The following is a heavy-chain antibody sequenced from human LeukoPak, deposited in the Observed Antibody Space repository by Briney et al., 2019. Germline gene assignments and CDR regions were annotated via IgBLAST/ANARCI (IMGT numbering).Heavy chain of an antibody. CDR1: GGSISSSSYY. V-gene: IGHV4-39*07. J-gene: IGHJ4*02. D-gene: IGHD5-24*01. CDR2: IYYSGST. Sequence: PSETLSLTCTVSGGSISSSSYYWGWIRQPPGKGLEWIGSIYYSGSTNYNPSLKSRVTISVDTSKNQFSLKLSSVTAADTAVCYCARGVRDGYNFLGLGYLGKRGFDYWGQGTLVTVSS. CDR3: ARGVRDGYNFLGLGYLGKRGFDY.